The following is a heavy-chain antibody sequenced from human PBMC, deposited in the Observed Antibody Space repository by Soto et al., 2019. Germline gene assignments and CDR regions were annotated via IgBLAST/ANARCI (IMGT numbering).Heavy chain of an antibody. D-gene: IGHD3-9*01. CDR1: GYTFTSYD. V-gene: IGHV1-8*01. Sequence: EASVKVSCKASGYTFTSYDINWVRRATGQGLEWMGWMNPNSGNTGYAQKFQGRVTMTRNTSISTAYMELSSPRSEDTAVYYCARVRRPVTYYDILTGMDVWGQGTTVTVSS. CDR3: ARVRRPVTYYDILTGMDV. CDR2: MNPNSGNT. J-gene: IGHJ6*02.